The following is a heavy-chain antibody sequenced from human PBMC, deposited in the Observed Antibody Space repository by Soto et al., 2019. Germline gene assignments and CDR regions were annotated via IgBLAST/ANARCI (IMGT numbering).Heavy chain of an antibody. J-gene: IGHJ6*02. CDR3: VKGRGSYQVKFGMDV. CDR2: VDWNSGST. Sequence: GGSLRLSCAASGFTFDYFAMHWVRQAPGKGLEWVSGVDWNSGSTAYADSVKGRFTISRDNARNSLYLQMNSLRAEDTALYYCVKGRGSYQVKFGMDVWGQGTTVTVSS. V-gene: IGHV3-9*01. D-gene: IGHD2-2*01. CDR1: GFTFDYFA.